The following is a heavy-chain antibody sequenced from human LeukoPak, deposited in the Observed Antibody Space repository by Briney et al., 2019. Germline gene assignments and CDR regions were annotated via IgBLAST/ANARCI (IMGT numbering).Heavy chain of an antibody. CDR2: IIPIFGTA. D-gene: IGHD2-21*02. CDR3: ARDLSYCGGDCFRGGFDY. CDR1: GGTFSSYA. J-gene: IGHJ4*02. Sequence: SVKVSCKASGGTFSSYAISWVRQAPGQGLEWMGRIIPIFGTANYAQKFQGRITITTDESTSTAYMELSSLRSEDTAVYYCARDLSYCGGDCFRGGFDYWGQGTLVTVSS. V-gene: IGHV1-69*05.